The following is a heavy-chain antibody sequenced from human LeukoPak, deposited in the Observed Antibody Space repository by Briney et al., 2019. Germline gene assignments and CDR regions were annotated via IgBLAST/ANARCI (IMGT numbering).Heavy chain of an antibody. D-gene: IGHD3-22*01. V-gene: IGHV3-7*04. CDR2: IKQGESER. Sequence: GGSLRLSCAASGFTFRSYRVNWVRQAPGKGLEWVASIKQGESERFYVDSVNGRFTISRDNAKNPLYLQMNSLRAEDTAVYYCARGDNSAFDIWGQGTMVTVSS. CDR1: GFTFRSYR. J-gene: IGHJ3*02. CDR3: ARGDNSAFDI.